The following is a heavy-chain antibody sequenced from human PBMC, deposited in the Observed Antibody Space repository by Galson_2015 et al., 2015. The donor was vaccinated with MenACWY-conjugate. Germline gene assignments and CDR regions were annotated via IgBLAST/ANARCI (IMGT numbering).Heavy chain of an antibody. CDR1: GFPFSSHE. CDR3: VRGGYCSGATCYPYNAFDI. D-gene: IGHD2-15*01. J-gene: IGHJ3*02. CDR2: ISTSDSSM. V-gene: IGHV3-48*03. Sequence: SLRLSCAASGFPFSSHEMNWVRQAPGKGLEWVSYISTSDSSMFYADSVKGRFTISRDTAKNLLYLQMNSLRAEDTAVYYCVRGGYCSGATCYPYNAFDIWGRGTLVTVSS.